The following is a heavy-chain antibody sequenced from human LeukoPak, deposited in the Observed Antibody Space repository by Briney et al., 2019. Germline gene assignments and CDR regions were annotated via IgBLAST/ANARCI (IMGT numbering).Heavy chain of an antibody. D-gene: IGHD3-22*01. V-gene: IGHV3-7*03. CDR1: GFTFSGCW. J-gene: IGHJ4*02. Sequence: SGGSLRLSCAASGFTFSGCWMTWVRQAPGKGLEWVANIKEDGSKKNYVDSVKSRFTIFRDNAKNSLYLQMNSLRAEDTAVYYCATPLDYYDSSGYHQGGDWGQGTLVTVSS. CDR2: IKEDGSKK. CDR3: ATPLDYYDSSGYHQGGD.